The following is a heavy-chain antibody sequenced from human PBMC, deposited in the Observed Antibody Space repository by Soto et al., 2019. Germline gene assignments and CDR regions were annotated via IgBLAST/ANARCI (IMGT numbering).Heavy chain of an antibody. D-gene: IGHD3-22*01. Sequence: GASVKVSCKASGYTFTSYYMHWVRQAPGQGLEWMGIINPSGGGTSYAQKFQGRVTMTRDTSTSTVYMELSSLRSEDTAVYYCARGLGSSGYSRLFDALDYWGQGTLVTVSS. CDR1: GYTFTSYY. CDR3: ARGLGSSGYSRLFDALDY. V-gene: IGHV1-46*01. J-gene: IGHJ4*02. CDR2: INPSGGGT.